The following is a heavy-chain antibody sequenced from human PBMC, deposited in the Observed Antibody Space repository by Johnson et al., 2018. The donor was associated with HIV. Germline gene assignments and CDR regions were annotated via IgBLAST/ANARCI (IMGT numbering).Heavy chain of an antibody. CDR3: AKSPGKDYGSNSGAFDI. CDR2: ISYDESNK. D-gene: IGHD4-23*01. Sequence: QVQLVESGGGVVQPGRSLRLSCAASGFTFSSYGMHWVRQAPGKGLELVAVISYDESNKYYADSVKGRFTISRDNSKNTLYLQMNSLRVEDTAVYYCAKSPGKDYGSNSGAFDIWGQGTMVTVSS. J-gene: IGHJ3*02. CDR1: GFTFSSYG. V-gene: IGHV3-30*18.